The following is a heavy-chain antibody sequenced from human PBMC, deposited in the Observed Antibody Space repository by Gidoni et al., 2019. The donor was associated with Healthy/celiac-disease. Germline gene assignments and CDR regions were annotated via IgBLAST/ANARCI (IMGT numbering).Heavy chain of an antibody. J-gene: IGHJ4*02. CDR1: GVSISSGGYP. CDR2: ISHSGST. D-gene: IGHD3-16*02. CDR3: SRAPGYDYIWGSYRYFDY. Sequence: QLQLQESGSGLVKPSQTLSLTCDVSGVSISSGGYPWSWIRQPPGKVLEWIGYISHSGSTYYNPSLKSRVTISGDRSKNQFSLKLSSVTAADTAVYYCSRAPGYDYIWGSYRYFDYWGQGTLVTVSS. V-gene: IGHV4-30-2*01.